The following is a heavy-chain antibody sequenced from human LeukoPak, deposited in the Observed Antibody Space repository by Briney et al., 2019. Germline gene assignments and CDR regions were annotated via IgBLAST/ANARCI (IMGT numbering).Heavy chain of an antibody. CDR1: GFTFSSYD. CDR3: ARDRYYYDSSGSTEGP. CDR2: IRYDGSNK. V-gene: IGHV3-30*02. J-gene: IGHJ5*02. D-gene: IGHD3-22*01. Sequence: GGSLRLSCAAAGFTFSSYDMHWVRQAPGKGLEWVAFIRYDGSNKYYADSVKGRFTISRDNSKNTLYLQMNSLRAEDTAVYYCARDRYYYDSSGSTEGPWGQGTLVTVSS.